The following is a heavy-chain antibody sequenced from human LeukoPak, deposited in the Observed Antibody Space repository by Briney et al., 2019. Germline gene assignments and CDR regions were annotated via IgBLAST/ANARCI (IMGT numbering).Heavy chain of an antibody. Sequence: TGVSLRLSCAASGLTFSSSAMNWVREATEEGLEWLLYISSATSTRYYADSVKGRFTISRDNAKHSLYLQMNSLRGEDTAVYYCARDVSYYGGDWFYPWGHGILVTVSS. CDR3: ARDVSYYGGDWFYP. CDR2: ISSATSTR. CDR1: GLTFSSSA. D-gene: IGHD4-23*01. V-gene: IGHV3-48*04. J-gene: IGHJ5*02.